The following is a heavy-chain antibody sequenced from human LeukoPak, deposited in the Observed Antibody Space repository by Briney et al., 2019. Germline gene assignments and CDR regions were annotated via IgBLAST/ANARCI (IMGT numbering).Heavy chain of an antibody. CDR1: GYRFTSYC. D-gene: IGHD3-10*01. Sequence: ASVKVSCKASGYRFTSYCMRWARQAPGQGLEWMGIINPSGDSTNYAQKFQGRVTMTSDTSTSTVYMELSSLRSEDTAVYYCARGVVRGPPISDAFDIWGQGTMVTVSS. J-gene: IGHJ3*02. V-gene: IGHV1-46*01. CDR2: INPSGDST. CDR3: ARGVVRGPPISDAFDI.